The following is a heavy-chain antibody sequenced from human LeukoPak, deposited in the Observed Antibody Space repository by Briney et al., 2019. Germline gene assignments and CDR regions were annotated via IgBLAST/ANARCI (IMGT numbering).Heavy chain of an antibody. CDR3: ARDTEYCSSTSCYGWFDP. J-gene: IGHJ5*02. D-gene: IGHD2-2*01. CDR2: IYTSGST. Sequence: PSETLSLTCTVSGGSISSGSDYWSWIRQPAGKGLEWIGRIYTSGSTNCNPSLKSRVPISVDTSKNQFSLKLSSVTAADTAVYYCARDTEYCSSTSCYGWFDPWGQGTLVTVSS. V-gene: IGHV4-61*02. CDR1: GGSISSGSDY.